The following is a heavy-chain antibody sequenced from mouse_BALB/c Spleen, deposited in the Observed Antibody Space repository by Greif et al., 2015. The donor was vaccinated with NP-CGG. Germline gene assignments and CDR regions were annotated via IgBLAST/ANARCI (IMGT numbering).Heavy chain of an antibody. Sequence: VKLMESGAELVKPGAPVKLSCKASGYTFTSYWMNWVKQRPGRGLEWIGRIDPSDSETHYNQKFKDKATLTVDKSSSTAYIQLSSLTSEDSAVYYCARDTGYAMDYWGQGTSVTVSS. CDR2: IDPSDSET. CDR3: ARDTGYAMDY. D-gene: IGHD4-1*01. CDR1: GYTFTSYW. V-gene: IGHV1-69*02. J-gene: IGHJ4*01.